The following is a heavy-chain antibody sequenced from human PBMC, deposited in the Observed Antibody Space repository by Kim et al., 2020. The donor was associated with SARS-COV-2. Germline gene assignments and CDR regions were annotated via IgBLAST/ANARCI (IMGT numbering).Heavy chain of an antibody. CDR1: GFTFSSYA. CDR3: AKGLSTAMEDY. Sequence: GGSLRLSCAASGFTFSSYAMHWVRQAPGKGLEWVAVISYDGSNKYYADSVKGRFTISRDNSKNTLYLQMNSLRAEDTAVYYCAKGLSTAMEDYWGQSILV. CDR2: ISYDGSNK. V-gene: IGHV3-30*04. D-gene: IGHD5-18*01. J-gene: IGHJ4*01.